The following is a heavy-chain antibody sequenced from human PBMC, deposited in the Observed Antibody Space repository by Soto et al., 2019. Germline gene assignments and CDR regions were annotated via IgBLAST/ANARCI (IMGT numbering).Heavy chain of an antibody. Sequence: VGSLRLSCAVSGFTFNTFGMHWVRQAPGKGLEWVSSISSSSSYIYYADSVKGRFTISRDNAKNSLYLQMNSLRAEDTAVYYCAREGDSTTIYYYYGMDVWGQGTTVTVSS. CDR3: AREGDSTTIYYYYGMDV. V-gene: IGHV3-21*01. CDR2: ISSSSSYI. CDR1: GFTFNTFG. J-gene: IGHJ6*02. D-gene: IGHD3-9*01.